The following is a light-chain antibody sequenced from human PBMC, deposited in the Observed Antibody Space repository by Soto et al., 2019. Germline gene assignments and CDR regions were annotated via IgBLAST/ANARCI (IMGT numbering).Light chain of an antibody. Sequence: EIVLTQSPGTLSLSPGERATLSCRASHVVSSSYLAWYQHKPGQAPRLVIYTASSRATGIPDRFSGSGSGTDFSLTISRLEPEDFAVYYCQQYGSSPLTFGPGTKVEIK. CDR3: QQYGSSPLT. V-gene: IGKV3-20*01. CDR2: TAS. J-gene: IGKJ1*01. CDR1: HVVSSSY.